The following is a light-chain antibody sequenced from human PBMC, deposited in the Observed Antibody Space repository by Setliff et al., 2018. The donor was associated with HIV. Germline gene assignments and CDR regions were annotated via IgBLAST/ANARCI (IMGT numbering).Light chain of an antibody. CDR2: DDS. V-gene: IGLV3-21*01. Sequence: SYELTQPPSVSAAPGKTATITCGGNNIGTKRVRWYQQKPGQAPVLVVYDDSDRPSGIRERFSGSNSGNTATLTITRVEAGDEADYYCQVWDSRSDHYVFGTGTKVTV. CDR1: NIGTKR. CDR3: QVWDSRSDHYV. J-gene: IGLJ1*01.